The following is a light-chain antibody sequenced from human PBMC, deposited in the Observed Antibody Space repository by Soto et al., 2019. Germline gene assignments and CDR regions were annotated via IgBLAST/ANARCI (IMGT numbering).Light chain of an antibody. Sequence: EIVMTQSPATLSVSPGGRATLSCRASQSIRSTLAWYQQKPGQAPRLLIYGASTRATGFPARFSGSGSGTEFTLTISSLQSEDFEVYYCQQYKDWPLTFGGGTKVDIK. CDR2: GAS. CDR1: QSIRST. J-gene: IGKJ4*01. CDR3: QQYKDWPLT. V-gene: IGKV3-15*01.